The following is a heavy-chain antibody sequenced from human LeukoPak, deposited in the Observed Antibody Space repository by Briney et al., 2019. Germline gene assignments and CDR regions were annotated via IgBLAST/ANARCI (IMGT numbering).Heavy chain of an antibody. CDR2: ISSSGSTI. D-gene: IGHD1-26*01. V-gene: IGHV3-11*04. Sequence: GGSLRLSCAASGFTFSDYYMSCIRQAPGKGLEWVSYISSSGSTIYYADSVKGRFTISRDNAKNSLYLQMNSLRAEDTAIYYCARDPYSGSYGDSYYYYMDVWGKGTTVTISS. CDR1: GFTFSDYY. J-gene: IGHJ6*03. CDR3: ARDPYSGSYGDSYYYYMDV.